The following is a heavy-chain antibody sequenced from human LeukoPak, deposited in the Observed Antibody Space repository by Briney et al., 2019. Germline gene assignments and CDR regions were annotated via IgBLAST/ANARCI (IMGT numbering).Heavy chain of an antibody. Sequence: ASVKVSCKASGYTFTGYYMHWVRQAPGQGLEWMGWINPNSGGTNYAQKFQGRVTMTRDTSISTAYMELSRLRSDDTAVYYCAIRGGNLVDTAMVTGYYYYGMDVWGQGTTVTVSS. CDR1: GYTFTGYY. D-gene: IGHD5-18*01. J-gene: IGHJ6*02. V-gene: IGHV1-2*02. CDR3: AIRGGNLVDTAMVTGYYYYGMDV. CDR2: INPNSGGT.